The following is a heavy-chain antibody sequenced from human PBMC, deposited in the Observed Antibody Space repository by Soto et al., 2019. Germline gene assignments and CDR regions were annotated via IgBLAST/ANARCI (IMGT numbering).Heavy chain of an antibody. CDR2: ISYDGSDK. CDR1: GFTFTTFG. V-gene: IGHV3-30*18. D-gene: IGHD1-26*01. CDR3: ANDREGSGYYYMDV. Sequence: QVQLVESGGGVVQPGRSLRLSCAASGFTFTTFGMHWVRQAPGKGLEWVAVISYDGSDKYYADSVKGRFTISRDNSKNTRYLQMNSLRAEDTAVYYCANDREGSGYYYMDVWGKGTTVTVSS. J-gene: IGHJ6*03.